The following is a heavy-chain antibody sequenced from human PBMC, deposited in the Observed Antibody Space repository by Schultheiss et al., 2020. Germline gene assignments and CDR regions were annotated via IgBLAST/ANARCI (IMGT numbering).Heavy chain of an antibody. V-gene: IGHV1-69*13. CDR2: IIPIFGTA. CDR1: GYTFTSYA. D-gene: IGHD5-24*01. J-gene: IGHJ4*02. CDR3: AGDGRDGYNGFDY. Sequence: SVKVSCKASGYTFTSYAMHWVRQAPGQGLEWMGGIIPIFGTANYAQKFQGRVTITADESTSTAYMELSSLRSEDTAVYYCAGDGRDGYNGFDYWGQGTLVTVSS.